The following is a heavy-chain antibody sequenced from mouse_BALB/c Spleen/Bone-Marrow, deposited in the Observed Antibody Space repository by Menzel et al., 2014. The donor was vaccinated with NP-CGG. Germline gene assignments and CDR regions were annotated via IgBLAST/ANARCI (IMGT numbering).Heavy chain of an antibody. Sequence: DVMLVESGGGLVKPGGSLKLSCAASGFTFSSYAMSWVRQTPEKRLEWVATISSGGSYTYYPDSVKGRFTISRDNAKNTLYLQMSSLKSEDTAIYYCSRRSDYDYFDYWGQGTTLTVSS. J-gene: IGHJ2*01. D-gene: IGHD2-4*01. CDR3: SRRSDYDYFDY. CDR2: ISSGGSYT. CDR1: GFTFSSYA. V-gene: IGHV5-6-4*01.